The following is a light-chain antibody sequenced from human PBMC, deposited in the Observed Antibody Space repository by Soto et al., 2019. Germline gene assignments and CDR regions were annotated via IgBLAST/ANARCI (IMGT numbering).Light chain of an antibody. CDR2: AAS. V-gene: IGKV1-9*01. Sequence: DIQLNQSPSFLSASVGDRVTITCRASQGIINYLAWYQQKPGKAPQLLIYAASTLQSGVPSRFSGSGSGTEFTLTISSLQPEDFATYCGQQLISSPFTFGPGTKVDIK. CDR3: QQLISSPFT. J-gene: IGKJ3*01. CDR1: QGIINY.